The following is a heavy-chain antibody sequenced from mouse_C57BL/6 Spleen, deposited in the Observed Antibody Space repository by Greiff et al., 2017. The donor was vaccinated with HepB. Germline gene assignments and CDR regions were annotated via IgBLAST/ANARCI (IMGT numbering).Heavy chain of an antibody. CDR3: ARSEYYYGSS. V-gene: IGHV1-82*01. Sequence: QVQLQQSGPELVKPGASVKISCKASGYAFSSSWMNWVKQRPGKGLEWIGRIYPGDGDTNYNGKFKGKATLTADKSSSTSYMQLSSLTSEDSAVYFCARSEYYYGSSWGQGTLVTVSA. CDR2: IYPGDGDT. D-gene: IGHD1-1*01. CDR1: GYAFSSSW. J-gene: IGHJ3*01.